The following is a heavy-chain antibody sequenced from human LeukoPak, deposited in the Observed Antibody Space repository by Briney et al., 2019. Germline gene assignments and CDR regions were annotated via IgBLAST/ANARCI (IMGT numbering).Heavy chain of an antibody. Sequence: SQTLSLTCAVSGGSISSGGYSWSWIRQPPGKGLEWIGYIYHSGSTYYNPSLKSRVTISVDRSKNQFSLKLSSVTAADTAVYYCARGGSSRLGGWFDPWGQGTLVTVSS. CDR1: GGSISSGGYS. V-gene: IGHV4-30-2*01. CDR2: IYHSGST. CDR3: ARGGSSRLGGWFDP. J-gene: IGHJ5*02. D-gene: IGHD2-2*01.